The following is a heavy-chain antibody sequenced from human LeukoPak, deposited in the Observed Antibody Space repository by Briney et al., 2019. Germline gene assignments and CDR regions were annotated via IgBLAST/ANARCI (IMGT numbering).Heavy chain of an antibody. D-gene: IGHD4-17*01. Sequence: PSETLSLTCAVSDDSFSSHYWTWIRPPPGKGLEWIGYISYIGSTNYNPSLKSRVTISIDTSKNQFSLKLSSVTAADTAVYYCARDLVTVTTEFDIWGQGTMVSVSS. V-gene: IGHV4-59*11. J-gene: IGHJ3*02. CDR3: ARDLVTVTTEFDI. CDR2: ISYIGST. CDR1: DDSFSSHY.